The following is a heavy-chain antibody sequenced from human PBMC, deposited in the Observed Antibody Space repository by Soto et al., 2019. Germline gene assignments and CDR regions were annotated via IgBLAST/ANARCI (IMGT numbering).Heavy chain of an antibody. J-gene: IGHJ6*02. CDR1: GGSISSGGYY. CDR3: ARDAYYDDSSADYYYYGMDG. V-gene: IGHV4-31*03. D-gene: IGHD3-22*01. CDR2: IYYSGST. Sequence: SETLSLTCTVSGGSISSGGYYWSWIRQHPGKGLEWIGYIYYSGSTYYNPSLKSRVTISVDTSKNQFSLKLSSVTAADTAVYYCARDAYYDDSSADYYYYGMDGWGQGNTVTVSS.